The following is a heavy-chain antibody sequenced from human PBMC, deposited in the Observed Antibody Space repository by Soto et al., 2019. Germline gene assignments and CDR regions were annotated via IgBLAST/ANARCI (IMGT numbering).Heavy chain of an antibody. CDR1: GFTFSSYA. CDR3: ARGYCSSTSCFGYMDV. D-gene: IGHD2-2*01. CDR2: ISSNGGST. Sequence: GGSLRLSCAASGFTFSSYAMHWVRQAPGKGLEYVSAISSNGGSTYYANSVKGRFTISRDNSKNKQYHQMDSLRAEEIAVYYCARGYCSSTSCFGYMDVWGKGTTVTVSS. V-gene: IGHV3-64*01. J-gene: IGHJ6*03.